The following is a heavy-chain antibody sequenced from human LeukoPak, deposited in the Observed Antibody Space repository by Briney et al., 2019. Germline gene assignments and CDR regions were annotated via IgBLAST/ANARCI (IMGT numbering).Heavy chain of an antibody. Sequence: SETLSLTCTVSGYSISSGYYWGWIRQPPGKGLEWIGSIYHSGSTYYNPSLKSRVTISVDTSKNQFSLRLSSVTAADTAVYYCARSYSSSWYSSFDIWGHGTMVTVSS. CDR3: ARSYSSSWYSSFDI. J-gene: IGHJ3*02. D-gene: IGHD6-13*01. CDR2: IYHSGST. V-gene: IGHV4-38-2*02. CDR1: GYSISSGYY.